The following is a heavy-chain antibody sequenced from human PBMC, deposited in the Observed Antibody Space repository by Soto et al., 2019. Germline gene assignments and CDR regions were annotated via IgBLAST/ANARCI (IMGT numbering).Heavy chain of an antibody. V-gene: IGHV3-23*01. Sequence: EVQLLESGGGLVQPGGSLRLSCAASGFTFSSYAMSWVRQAPGKGLEWVSAISGSGGSTYYADSVKGRFTISRDNSKNTLYLQMNSLRAEDTAVYYCARYYGGNSGGSDACDIWGQGTMVTVSS. CDR2: ISGSGGST. CDR1: GFTFSSYA. J-gene: IGHJ3*02. CDR3: ARYYGGNSGGSDACDI. D-gene: IGHD4-17*01.